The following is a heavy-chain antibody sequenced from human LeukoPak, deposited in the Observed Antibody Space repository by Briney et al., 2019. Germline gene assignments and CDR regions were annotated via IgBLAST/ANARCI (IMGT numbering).Heavy chain of an antibody. Sequence: GGSLRLSCAASGFTFSTSAMSWVRQAPGKGLEWVSTISGSGGSTYYADSVKGRFTISRDNSKNTLFLQMNSLRAEDTAVYYCARVISGDDASLDYWGQGTLVTVSS. J-gene: IGHJ4*02. V-gene: IGHV3-23*01. CDR1: GFTFSTSA. CDR2: ISGSGGST. D-gene: IGHD2-21*02. CDR3: ARVISGDDASLDY.